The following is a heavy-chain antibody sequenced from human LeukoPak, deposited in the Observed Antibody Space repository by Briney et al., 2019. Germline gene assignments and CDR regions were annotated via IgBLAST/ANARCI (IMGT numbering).Heavy chain of an antibody. V-gene: IGHV4-34*01. CDR1: GGSFSGYY. CDR2: INHSGST. Sequence: SETLSFTCAVYGGSFSGYYWSWIRQPPGKGLEWIGEINHSGSTNYNPSLKSRVTISVDTSKNQFSLKLSSVTAADTAVYYCARGSMIVLDYWGQGTLVTVSS. CDR3: ARGSMIVLDY. D-gene: IGHD3-22*01. J-gene: IGHJ4*02.